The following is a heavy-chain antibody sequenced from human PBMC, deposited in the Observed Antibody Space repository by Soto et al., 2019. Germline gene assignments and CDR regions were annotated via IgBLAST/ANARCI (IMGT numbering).Heavy chain of an antibody. CDR1: GVSLSTSGVG. Sequence: ITLKESGPTLVKPTQTLTLTCTFSGVSLSTSGVGMGWIRQPPGKALEWLALIYWDDDKRYRPSLRSRLTSTKDTSKDQVVLIMTNMDPVDTATYYCALTDYYGGGSCDYWSQGTLVTVSS. CDR2: IYWDDDK. D-gene: IGHD2-15*01. V-gene: IGHV2-5*02. J-gene: IGHJ4*02. CDR3: ALTDYYGGGSCDY.